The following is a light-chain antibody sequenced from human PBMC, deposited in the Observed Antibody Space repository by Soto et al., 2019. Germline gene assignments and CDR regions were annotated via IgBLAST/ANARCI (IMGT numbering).Light chain of an antibody. CDR2: GTS. Sequence: ELVMTQSPATLSVSPGERATLSCRASQSFSSNVAWYQQKPGQAPRLLIYGTSTRVTGIPARFSGSGSGTEFTLTISSLQSEDFAVYYCQQSYSIPPLSFGGGTKVEIK. CDR1: QSFSSN. J-gene: IGKJ4*01. CDR3: QQSYSIPPLS. V-gene: IGKV3-15*01.